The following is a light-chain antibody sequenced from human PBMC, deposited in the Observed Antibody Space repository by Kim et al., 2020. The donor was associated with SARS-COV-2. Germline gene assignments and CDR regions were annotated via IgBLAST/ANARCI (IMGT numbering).Light chain of an antibody. Sequence: GQRVTISCSGSRSNIGSNAVNWYQQLPGTAPKLLIYSNDHRPSGVPDRFSGSKSGTSASLAISGFQSEDEADYYCAAWDDSLNGVIFGGGTQLTVL. J-gene: IGLJ2*01. V-gene: IGLV1-44*01. CDR2: SND. CDR1: RSNIGSNA. CDR3: AAWDDSLNGVI.